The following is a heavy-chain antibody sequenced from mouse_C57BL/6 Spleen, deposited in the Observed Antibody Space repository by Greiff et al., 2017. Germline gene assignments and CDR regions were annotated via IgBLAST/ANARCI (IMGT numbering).Heavy chain of an antibody. V-gene: IGHV1-26*01. CDR1: GYTFTDYY. J-gene: IGHJ4*01. CDR2: INPNNGGT. CDR3: VNFFYYAMDY. Sequence: EVQLQQSGPELVKPGASVKISCKASGYTFTDYYMNWVKQSHGKSLEWIGDINPNNGGTSYNQKFKGKATLTVDKSSSTAYMELRSLTSEDSAVHYCVNFFYYAMDYWGQGTSVTVSS.